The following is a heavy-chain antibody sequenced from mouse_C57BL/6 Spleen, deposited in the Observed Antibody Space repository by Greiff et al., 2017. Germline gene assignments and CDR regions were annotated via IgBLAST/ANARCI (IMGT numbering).Heavy chain of an antibody. CDR1: GFTFSSYG. J-gene: IGHJ2*01. D-gene: IGHD1-1*01. V-gene: IGHV5-6*01. CDR2: ISSGGSYT. Sequence: EVHLVESGGDLVKPGGSLKLSCAASGFTFSSYGMSWVRQTPDKRLEWVATISSGGSYTYYPDSVKGRFTMSRDNAKNTLYLQMSSLKSEDTAMYYCARLFTTVVAKDYFDYWGQGTTLTVSS. CDR3: ARLFTTVVAKDYFDY.